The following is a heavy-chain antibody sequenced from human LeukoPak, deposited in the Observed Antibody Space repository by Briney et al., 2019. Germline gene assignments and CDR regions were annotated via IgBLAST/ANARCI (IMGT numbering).Heavy chain of an antibody. CDR1: GGSISDTNYF. CDR3: ARGLGVLRPTYRRFDP. Sequence: SETLSLTCTVSGGSISDTNYFWGWIRQPPGGGLEWIGSMYYSGTTYSNPSLKSRVAMSVDTSKRQFSLKLSSVTAADTAVYYCARGLGVLRPTYRRFDPWGQGTLVTVSS. J-gene: IGHJ5*02. CDR2: MYYSGTT. D-gene: IGHD4-11*01. V-gene: IGHV4-39*01.